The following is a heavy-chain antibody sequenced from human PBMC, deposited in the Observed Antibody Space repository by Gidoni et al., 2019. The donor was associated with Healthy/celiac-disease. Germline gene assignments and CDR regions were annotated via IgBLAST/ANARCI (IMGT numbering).Heavy chain of an antibody. V-gene: IGHV3-23*01. J-gene: IGHJ4*02. Sequence: EVQLLESGGGLVQPGGSLRLSCAASGFTFSSYAMGWVRQAPGKGLEWVPAIRGSGGSTYYADSVKGRFTISRDNSKNTLYLQMNSLRAEDTAVYYCAKPPYYDILTGYSPFDYWGQGTLVTVSS. CDR2: IRGSGGST. D-gene: IGHD3-9*01. CDR3: AKPPYYDILTGYSPFDY. CDR1: GFTFSSYA.